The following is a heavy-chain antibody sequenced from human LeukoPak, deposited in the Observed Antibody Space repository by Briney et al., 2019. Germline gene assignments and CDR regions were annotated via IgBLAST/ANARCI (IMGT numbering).Heavy chain of an antibody. V-gene: IGHV3-53*01. Sequence: EGSLRLSCAASGFTVRSNYMSWVRQAPGKGLEWVSVIYSGGSTHYANSVKGRFTISRDNPKNTLYLQMNSLRAEDTAVYYCARAPDYGDYVSWYYYGMDIWGQGTTVTVS. CDR1: GFTVRSNY. D-gene: IGHD4-17*01. J-gene: IGHJ6*02. CDR2: IYSGGST. CDR3: ARAPDYGDYVSWYYYGMDI.